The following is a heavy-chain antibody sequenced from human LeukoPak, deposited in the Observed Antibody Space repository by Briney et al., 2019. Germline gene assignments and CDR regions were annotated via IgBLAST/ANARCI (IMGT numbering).Heavy chain of an antibody. CDR3: ARHRTGGGSYHKGDWFDP. CDR1: GGSISSSSYY. J-gene: IGHJ5*02. V-gene: IGHV4-39*01. D-gene: IGHD1-26*01. CDR2: IYYSGRT. Sequence: SETLSLTCTVSGGSISSSSYYWGWIRQPPGKGLEWIGSIYYSGRTYYNPSHKSRVTISVDTSKNQFSLKLSSVTAADTAVYYCARHRTGGGSYHKGDWFDPWGQGTLVTVSS.